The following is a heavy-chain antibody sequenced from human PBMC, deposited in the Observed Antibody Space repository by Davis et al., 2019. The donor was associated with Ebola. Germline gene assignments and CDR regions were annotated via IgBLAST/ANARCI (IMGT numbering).Heavy chain of an antibody. CDR1: GYTFTGYY. CDR2: INPNSGGT. J-gene: IGHJ3*02. D-gene: IGHD3-22*01. V-gene: IGHV1-2*05. CDR3: ARESSSGTDAFDI. Sequence: ASVKVSCKASGYTFTGYYMHWVRQAPGQGLEWMGRINPNSGGTNYAQKFQGRVTMTRDTSISTAYMELSRLRSDDTVVYCCARESSSGTDAFDIWGQGTMVTVSS.